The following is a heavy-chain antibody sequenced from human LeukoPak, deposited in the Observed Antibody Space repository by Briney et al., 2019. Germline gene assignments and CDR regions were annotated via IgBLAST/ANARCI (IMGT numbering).Heavy chain of an antibody. Sequence: SETLSLTCTVSGGSISSGSYYWSWIRQPAGKGLEWIGRIYTSGSTNYNPSLKSRVTISVDTSKNQFSLKLSSVTAADTAVYYCARVRGENRNREEGGSALSHWFDPWGQGTLVTVSS. CDR1: GGSISSGSYY. D-gene: IGHD5-24*01. V-gene: IGHV4-61*02. J-gene: IGHJ5*02. CDR3: ARVRGENRNREEGGSALSHWFDP. CDR2: IYTSGST.